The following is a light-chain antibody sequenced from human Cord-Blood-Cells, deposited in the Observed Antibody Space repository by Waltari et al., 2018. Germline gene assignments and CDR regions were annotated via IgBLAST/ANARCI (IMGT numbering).Light chain of an antibody. V-gene: IGKV3-20*01. CDR3: QQYGSSPYS. Sequence: IVLTQSPGTLSLTPGERATLPCRASQSVSNSYLAWYQQKPGQAPRPLIYGASSRPTGIPDRFSGSGSGTDCTLTISRLEPEDFAVYYCQQYGSSPYSFGQGTKLEIK. J-gene: IGKJ2*03. CDR2: GAS. CDR1: QSVSNSY.